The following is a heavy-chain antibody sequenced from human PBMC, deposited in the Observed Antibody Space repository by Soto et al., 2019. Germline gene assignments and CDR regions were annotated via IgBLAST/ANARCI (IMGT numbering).Heavy chain of an antibody. CDR2: IMPIFRTA. CDR1: GGTFSTSA. V-gene: IGHV1-69*12. D-gene: IGHD6-25*01. J-gene: IGHJ6*02. CDR3: ARDKDRAQCGGNYYYIMGL. Sequence: QVQVVQSGAEVKKPGSSVKVSCKTSGGTFSTSAISWVRQAPGQGREWIGGIMPIFRTADYAQRFQGRVTLTAEESASTAYVGLRSLTSEDTAIYYCARDKDRAQCGGNYYYIMGLWGRGTTFTVTS.